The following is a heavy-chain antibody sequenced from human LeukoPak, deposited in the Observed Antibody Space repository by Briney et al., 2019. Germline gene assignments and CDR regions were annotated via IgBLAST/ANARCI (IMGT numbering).Heavy chain of an antibody. V-gene: IGHV3-13*01. J-gene: IGHJ6*03. Sequence: GGSLRLSCAASGFTFSSYDMHWVRQVIGKGLEWVSSIGTAGKTNYPGSVKGRFTISRENAKNSLYLQMNSLRAGDTAVYYCARGTPWYYYMDVWGKGTTVTVSS. CDR3: ARGTPWYYYMDV. CDR2: IGTAGKT. CDR1: GFTFSSYD.